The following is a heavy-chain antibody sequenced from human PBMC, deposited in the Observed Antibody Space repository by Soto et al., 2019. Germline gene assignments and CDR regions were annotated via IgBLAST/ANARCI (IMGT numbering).Heavy chain of an antibody. D-gene: IGHD3-16*01. J-gene: IGHJ4*02. V-gene: IGHV1-69*08. Sequence: HLVQSGAEVRKPGSSVKVSCKASGDTFNKYIISWVRQAPGQGLEWMGRIIPILNLANYAQKFKGKVTITADESTTTVYMELNSLRPEDTAVYYCARDRQNTGFTSFDFWGQGTLVTVSS. CDR3: ARDRQNTGFTSFDF. CDR1: GDTFNKYI. CDR2: IIPILNLA.